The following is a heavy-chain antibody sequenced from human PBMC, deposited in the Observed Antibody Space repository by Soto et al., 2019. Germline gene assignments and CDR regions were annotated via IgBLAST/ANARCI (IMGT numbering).Heavy chain of an antibody. Sequence: PGGSLRLSCAASGFTFSSYDMHWVRQATGKGLEWVSAIGTAGDTYYPGSVKGRFTISRENAKNSLYLQMNSLRAGDTAVYYCAREGNARGSLRHVNSGMDVWGQGTKVTV. D-gene: IGHD3-3*01. CDR1: GFTFSSYD. CDR3: AREGNARGSLRHVNSGMDV. V-gene: IGHV3-13*01. J-gene: IGHJ6*02. CDR2: IGTAGDT.